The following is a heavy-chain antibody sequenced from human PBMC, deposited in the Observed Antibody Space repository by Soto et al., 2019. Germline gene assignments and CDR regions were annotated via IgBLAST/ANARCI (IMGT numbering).Heavy chain of an antibody. CDR1: GFTFSGYW. CDR3: AKDSGDIVATPETLDY. Sequence: PGGSLRLSCAASGFTFSGYWMHWVRHAPGKGLEWVAVISYDGSNKNYADSVKGRFTISRDNSKNTLYLQMNSLRAEDTAVYYCAKDSGDIVATPETLDYWGQGTPVTVSS. J-gene: IGHJ4*02. V-gene: IGHV3-30*18. CDR2: ISYDGSNK. D-gene: IGHD5-12*01.